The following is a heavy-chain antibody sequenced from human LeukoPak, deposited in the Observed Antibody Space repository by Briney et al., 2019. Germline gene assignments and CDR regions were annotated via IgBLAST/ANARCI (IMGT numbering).Heavy chain of an antibody. CDR2: IYHSGST. CDR1: GYSISSGYY. Sequence: PSETLSLTCAVSGYSISSGYYWGWIRQPPGKRLEWIGIIYHSGSTYYNPSLKSRVTISVDTSKNQFSLKLSSVTAADTAVYYCARRYRSDWFDPWGQGTLVTVSS. V-gene: IGHV4-38-2*01. D-gene: IGHD5-12*01. J-gene: IGHJ5*02. CDR3: ARRYRSDWFDP.